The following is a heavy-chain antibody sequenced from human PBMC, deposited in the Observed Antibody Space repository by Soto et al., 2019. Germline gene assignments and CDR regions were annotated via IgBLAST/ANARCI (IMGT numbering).Heavy chain of an antibody. D-gene: IGHD1-26*01. CDR1: GYNFPSYW. CDR3: ARQGTIDYFYYYGLDV. V-gene: IGHV5-10-1*01. Sequence: GESLKISCKGSGYNFPSYWISWVRQMPGKGLEWMGRIDPSDSYTNYSPSFQGHVTISADKSISAAYLQWSSLKASDTAMYYCARQGTIDYFYYYGLDVWGQGTTVTVSS. J-gene: IGHJ6*02. CDR2: IDPSDSYT.